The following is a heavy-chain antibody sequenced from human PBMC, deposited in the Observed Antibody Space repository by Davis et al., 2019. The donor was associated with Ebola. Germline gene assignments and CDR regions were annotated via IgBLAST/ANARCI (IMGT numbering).Heavy chain of an antibody. CDR2: ISADNGNT. CDR1: GYPFTAYG. D-gene: IGHD1-20*01. Sequence: ASVKVSCKASGYPFTAYGISWVRQAPGQGLEWMGWISADNGNTKYAQSFQGRVTVTTDTSTSTAYMELRSLRSDDTAMYYCARDRYNWNDFDYWGQGTLVTVSS. V-gene: IGHV1-18*01. CDR3: ARDRYNWNDFDY. J-gene: IGHJ4*02.